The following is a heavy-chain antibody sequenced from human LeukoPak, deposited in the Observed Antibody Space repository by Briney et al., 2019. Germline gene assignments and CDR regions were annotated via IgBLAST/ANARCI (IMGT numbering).Heavy chain of an antibody. CDR2: IYTSGST. V-gene: IGHV4-61*02. CDR1: GGSISSSSYY. J-gene: IGHJ6*03. D-gene: IGHD6-13*01. CDR3: ARTTEAHSWRTRYYDYYMDV. Sequence: SETLSLTCTVSGGSISSSSYYWSWIRQPAGKGLEWIGRIYTSGSTNYNPSLKSRVTMSVDTSKNQFSLKLSSVTAADTAVYYCARTTEAHSWRTRYYDYYMDVWGKGTTVTVSS.